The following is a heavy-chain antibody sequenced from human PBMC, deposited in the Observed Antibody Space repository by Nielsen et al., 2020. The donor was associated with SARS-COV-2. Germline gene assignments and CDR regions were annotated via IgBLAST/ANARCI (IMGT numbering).Heavy chain of an antibody. D-gene: IGHD1-26*01. CDR3: ARPDSGSSPDAFDI. V-gene: IGHV4-39*01. Sequence: SETLFLTCTVSGGSISSSSYYWGWIRQPPGKGLEWIGSIYYSGSTYYNPSLKSRVTISVDTSKNQFSLKLSSVAAADTAVYYCARPDSGSSPDAFDIWGQGTMVTVSS. CDR1: GGSISSSSYY. J-gene: IGHJ3*02. CDR2: IYYSGST.